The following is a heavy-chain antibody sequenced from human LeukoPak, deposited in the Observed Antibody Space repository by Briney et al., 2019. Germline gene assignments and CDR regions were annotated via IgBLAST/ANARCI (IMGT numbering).Heavy chain of an antibody. D-gene: IGHD6-13*01. CDR1: GGTFSSYA. CDR2: IIPILGIA. J-gene: IGHJ4*02. CDR3: ARDRRPGRGQQLVSFDY. Sequence: GALVKVSCKASGGTFSSYAISWVRQAPGQGLEWMGRIIPILGIANYAQKFQGRVTITADKSTSTAYMELSSLRSEDTAVYYCARDRRPGRGQQLVSFDYWGQGTLVTVSS. V-gene: IGHV1-69*04.